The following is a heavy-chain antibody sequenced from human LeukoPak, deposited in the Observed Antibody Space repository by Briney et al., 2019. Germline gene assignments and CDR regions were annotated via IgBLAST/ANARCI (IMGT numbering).Heavy chain of an antibody. Sequence: GGSLRLSCAASGFTFSSYAMHWVRQAPGRGLEWVAVISYDESNKYYADSVKGRFTISRDNSKNTLYLQMNSLRAEDTAVYYCARDSDQYYDILTGYYKGPFDYWGQGTLVTVSS. V-gene: IGHV3-30-3*01. CDR2: ISYDESNK. D-gene: IGHD3-9*01. CDR1: GFTFSSYA. J-gene: IGHJ4*02. CDR3: ARDSDQYYDILTGYYKGPFDY.